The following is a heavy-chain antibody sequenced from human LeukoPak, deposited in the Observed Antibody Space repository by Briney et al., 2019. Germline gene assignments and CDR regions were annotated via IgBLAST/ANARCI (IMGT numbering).Heavy chain of an antibody. D-gene: IGHD3-3*01. CDR1: GGTFSSYA. Sequence: GASVKVSCKAYGGTFSSYAISWVRQAPGQGLEWMGGIIPIFGTANYPQKIQGRVTITADESTSTAYMELSSLRSEDTAVYYCARVGADFDFWSGYYKRGRWFDPWGQGTLVTVSS. CDR3: ARVGADFDFWSGYYKRGRWFDP. V-gene: IGHV1-69*13. CDR2: IIPIFGTA. J-gene: IGHJ5*02.